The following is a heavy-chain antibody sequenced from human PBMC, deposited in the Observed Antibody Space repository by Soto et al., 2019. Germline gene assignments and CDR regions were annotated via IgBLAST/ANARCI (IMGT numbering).Heavy chain of an antibody. J-gene: IGHJ5*02. CDR1: GGSISSGGYS. CDR2: IYRSGST. Sequence: QLQLQESGSGLVKPSQTLSLTCAVSGGSISSGGYSWSWIRQPPGKGLEWIGYIYRSGSTYYNPSLKSRVTISVDRSKNQFSLNLSSVTAADTAVYYCASFAAAIGWFDPWGQGTLVTVSS. CDR3: ASFAAAIGWFDP. D-gene: IGHD2-2*02. V-gene: IGHV4-30-2*01.